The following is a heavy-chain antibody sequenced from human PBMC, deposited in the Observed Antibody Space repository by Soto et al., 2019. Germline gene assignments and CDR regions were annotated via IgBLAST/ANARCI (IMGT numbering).Heavy chain of an antibody. CDR1: GYTFTSYG. J-gene: IGHJ6*02. Sequence: QVPLVQSGAEVKKPGASVKVSCKASGYTFTSYGISWVRQAPGQGLEWMGWLSAYNGNTNYAQKLQGRVTMTTDTSTSTAYMELRSLRSDDTGVYYCARSSSSGYNYYYGMDVWGQGTTVTVSS. CDR2: LSAYNGNT. CDR3: ARSSSSGYNYYYGMDV. D-gene: IGHD6-6*01. V-gene: IGHV1-18*01.